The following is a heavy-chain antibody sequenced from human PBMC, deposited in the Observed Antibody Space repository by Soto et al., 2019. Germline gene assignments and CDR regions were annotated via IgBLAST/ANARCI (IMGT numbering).Heavy chain of an antibody. V-gene: IGHV4-59*01. Sequence: QVQLQESGPRLVKPSETLSLTCSVSGDSISSYHWSWIRQPPGKGLEWIGYIYYSGSTNYNPSFKRRVTISVDTPKNQFSLKLTSVTAADTAVYYCARGVATIGPWGQGTLVTVSS. D-gene: IGHD5-12*01. CDR3: ARGVATIGP. CDR1: GDSISSYH. CDR2: IYYSGST. J-gene: IGHJ5*02.